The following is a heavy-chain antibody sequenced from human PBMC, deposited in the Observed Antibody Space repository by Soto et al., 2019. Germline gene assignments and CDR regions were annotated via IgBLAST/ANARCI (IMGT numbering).Heavy chain of an antibody. J-gene: IGHJ5*02. CDR3: ARDGAGARALGWFGP. D-gene: IGHD3-10*01. V-gene: IGHV4-31*03. Sequence: QVQLQESGPGLAKPSQTLCLTCTVSGDSMSRVGYYWNWLRQRPRKVLEWIGYSYHSGSTVYNPSVKSRVSISVDTSKNRSSLEVSNVTAPDTAVYYCARDGAGARALGWFGPWGQGILVTVSS. CDR1: GDSMSRVGYY. CDR2: SYHSGST.